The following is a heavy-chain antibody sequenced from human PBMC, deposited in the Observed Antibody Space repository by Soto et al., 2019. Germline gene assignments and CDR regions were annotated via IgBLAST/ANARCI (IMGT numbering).Heavy chain of an antibody. D-gene: IGHD2-15*01. CDR1: GGTFSSYA. CDR3: ARDTPGDCSGGSCYQEMNAFDI. V-gene: IGHV1-69*01. Sequence: QVQLVQSGAEVKKPGSSVKFSCKASGGTFSSYAISWVRQAPGQGLEWMGGIIPIFGTANYAQKFQGRVTITADESTSTAYMELSSLRSEDTAVYYCARDTPGDCSGGSCYQEMNAFDIWGQGTMVTVSS. J-gene: IGHJ3*02. CDR2: IIPIFGTA.